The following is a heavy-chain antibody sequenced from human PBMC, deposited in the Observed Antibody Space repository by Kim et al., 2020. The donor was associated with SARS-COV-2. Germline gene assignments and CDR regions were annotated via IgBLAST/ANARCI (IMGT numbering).Heavy chain of an antibody. CDR1: GFTFDDYA. Sequence: GGSLRLSCAASGFTFDDYAMHWVRQAPGKGLEWVSGISWNSGSIGYADSVKGRFTISRDNAKNSLYLQMNSLRAEDTALYYCAKDSLMGVGYYFDYWGQGTLVTVSS. D-gene: IGHD3-10*01. CDR3: AKDSLMGVGYYFDY. CDR2: ISWNSGSI. V-gene: IGHV3-9*01. J-gene: IGHJ4*02.